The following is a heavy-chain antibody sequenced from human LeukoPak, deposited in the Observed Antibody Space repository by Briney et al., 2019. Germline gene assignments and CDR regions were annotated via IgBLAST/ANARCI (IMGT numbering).Heavy chain of an antibody. CDR2: IYYSGST. J-gene: IGHJ3*02. V-gene: IGHV4-59*01. Sequence: IPSETLSLTCTVSGGSISSYYRSWIRQPPGKGLEWIGYIYYSGSTNYNPSLKSRVTISVDTSKNQFSLKLSSVTAADTAVYYCARYIVSYPHDAFDIWGQGTMVTVSS. CDR3: ARYIVSYPHDAFDI. D-gene: IGHD1-26*01. CDR1: GGSISSYY.